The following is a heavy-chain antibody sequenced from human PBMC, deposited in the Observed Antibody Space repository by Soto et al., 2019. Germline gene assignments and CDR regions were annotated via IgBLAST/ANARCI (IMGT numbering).Heavy chain of an antibody. Sequence: PSETLSLTCTVSGCSISSYYWSWIRQPPGKGLEWIGYIYYSGSTNYNPSLKSRVTISVDTSKNQFSLKLSSVTAADTAVYYCARGSGDYWGQGTLVTVSS. V-gene: IGHV4-59*01. CDR2: IYYSGST. CDR3: ARGSGDY. J-gene: IGHJ4*02. CDR1: GCSISSYY.